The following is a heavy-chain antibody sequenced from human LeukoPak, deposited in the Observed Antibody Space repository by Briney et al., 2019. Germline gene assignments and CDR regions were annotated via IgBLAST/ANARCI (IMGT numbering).Heavy chain of an antibody. J-gene: IGHJ4*02. D-gene: IGHD6-19*01. CDR3: AKDRNSSGFDY. V-gene: IGHV3-30*18. CDR1: GFTFSSYG. CDR2: ISYDGSNK. Sequence: GRSLRLSCAASGFTFSSYGMHWVRQAPGKGLEWVAVISYDGSNKYYADSVKGRFTISRDNTKNTLYLQMSSLRAEDTAVYYCAKDRNSSGFDYWGQGTLVTVSS.